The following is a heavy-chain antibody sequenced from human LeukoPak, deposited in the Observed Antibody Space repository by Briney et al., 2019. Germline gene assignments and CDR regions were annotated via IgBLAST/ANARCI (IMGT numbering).Heavy chain of an antibody. J-gene: IGHJ4*02. CDR3: AGGTTVTTLDY. CDR1: GFTFSSYS. CDR2: ISSSSSYI. D-gene: IGHD4-17*01. Sequence: PGGSLRLSCAASGFTFSSYSMNWVRQAPGKGLEWVSFISSSSSYIYYADSVKGRFTISRDNAKNSLYLQMNSLRAEDTAVYYCAGGTTVTTLDYWGQGTLVTVSS. V-gene: IGHV3-21*01.